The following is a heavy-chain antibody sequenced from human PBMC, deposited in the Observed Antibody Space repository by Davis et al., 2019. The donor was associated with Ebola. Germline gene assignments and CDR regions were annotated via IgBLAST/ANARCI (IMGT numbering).Heavy chain of an antibody. V-gene: IGHV3-23*03. J-gene: IGHJ4*02. CDR2: IYDQST. D-gene: IGHD1-26*01. Sequence: GGSLRLSCAVSGFTFRNYAMSWVRQAPGKGLEWVSVIYDQSTAYVDAVRGRFIISRDKSNNTLYLEMSSLRVDDTAVYYCATTQWVREFDNWGQGTLVTVSS. CDR1: GFTFRNYA. CDR3: ATTQWVREFDN.